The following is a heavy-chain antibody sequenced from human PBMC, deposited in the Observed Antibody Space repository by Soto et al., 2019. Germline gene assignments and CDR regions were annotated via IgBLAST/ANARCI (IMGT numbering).Heavy chain of an antibody. D-gene: IGHD2-21*02. J-gene: IGHJ6*02. Sequence: QVQVEQSGAEVKKPGSSLKVSCKTSGGPFSSQAFNWVRQARGQGLEWMGGIIALLGSTTYAQKFQDRVTFTADESTSTVYMEVRSLRSDDTATYFCAMSDGPDFYSFIDVWGRGTTVIVSS. CDR3: AMSDGPDFYSFIDV. V-gene: IGHV1-69*01. CDR1: GGPFSSQA. CDR2: IIALLGST.